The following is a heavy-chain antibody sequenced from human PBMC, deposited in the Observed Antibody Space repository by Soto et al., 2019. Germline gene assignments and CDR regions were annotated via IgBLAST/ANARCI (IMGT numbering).Heavy chain of an antibody. CDR1: GYSFTSYW. J-gene: IGHJ6*03. CDR2: IYPGDSDT. Sequence: PGESLKISCKGSGYSFTSYWIGWVRQMPGKGLEWMGIIYPGDSDTRYSPSFQGQVTISADKSISTAYLQWSSLRAEDMAVYYCARDLDFTVVVPAAISYYMDVWGKGTTVTVSS. V-gene: IGHV5-51*01. CDR3: ARDLDFTVVVPAAISYYMDV. D-gene: IGHD2-2*01.